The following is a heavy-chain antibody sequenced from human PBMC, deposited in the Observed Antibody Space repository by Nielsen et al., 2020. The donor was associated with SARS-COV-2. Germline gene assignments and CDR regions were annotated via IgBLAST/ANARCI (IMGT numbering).Heavy chain of an antibody. V-gene: IGHV3-23*01. CDR1: GFTFSSYA. J-gene: IGHJ4*02. D-gene: IGHD5-18*01. CDR2: ISGSGGST. Sequence: GESLKISCAASGFTFSSYAMSWVRQAPGKGLEWVAAISGSGGSTYYADSVKGRFTISRDNSKNTLYLQMNSLRAEDTAVYYCATPRGYSYGHFDYWGQGTLVTVSS. CDR3: ATPRGYSYGHFDY.